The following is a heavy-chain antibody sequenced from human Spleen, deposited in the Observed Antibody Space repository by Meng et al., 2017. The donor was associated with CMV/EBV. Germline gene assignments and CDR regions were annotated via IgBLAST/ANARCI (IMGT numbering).Heavy chain of an antibody. V-gene: IGHV3-11*04. J-gene: IGHJ4*02. CDR3: AREGGYHYDSSGYY. D-gene: IGHD3-22*01. CDR1: GFTVSSNY. Sequence: GGSLRLSCAASGFTVSSNYMSWVRQAPGKGLEWIAYISTAGRTIFYADSVKGRFTISRDNAKNSLYLQMISLRADDTAVYYCAREGGYHYDSSGYYWGQGTLVTVSS. CDR2: ISTAGRTI.